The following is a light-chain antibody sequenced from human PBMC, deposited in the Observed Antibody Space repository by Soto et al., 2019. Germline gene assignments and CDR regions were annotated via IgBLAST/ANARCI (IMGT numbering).Light chain of an antibody. V-gene: IGLV1-44*01. J-gene: IGLJ7*01. Sequence: QSALTQPPSLSGTPGQGVTISCSGSTSNIAGNTVHWYQHLPETAPKLLSYIDDQRPSGVPDRFSGSKSGTSASLAICGLQSEDEAAYYWATWDDSLNAALFGGGTQLPVL. CDR1: TSNIAGNT. CDR3: ATWDDSLNAAL. CDR2: IDD.